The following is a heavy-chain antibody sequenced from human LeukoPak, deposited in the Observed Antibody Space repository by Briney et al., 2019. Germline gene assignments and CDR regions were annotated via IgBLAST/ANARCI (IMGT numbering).Heavy chain of an antibody. V-gene: IGHV3-30*02. Sequence: GGTLRLSCAASGITFSSYGMSWVRQAPGKGLEWMAFIRSDGSNKYYADSVKGRFTISRDNSKNTLYLQMNSLRAEDTAVYYCAKDLDTAYLFYWGQGTLVTVSS. CDR2: IRSDGSNK. CDR3: AKDLDTAYLFY. CDR1: GITFSSYG. D-gene: IGHD5-18*01. J-gene: IGHJ4*02.